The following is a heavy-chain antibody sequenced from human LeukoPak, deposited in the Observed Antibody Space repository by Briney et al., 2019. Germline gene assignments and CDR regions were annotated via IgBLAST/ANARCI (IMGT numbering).Heavy chain of an antibody. CDR3: AKGEGGVDY. Sequence: GGSLRLSCAASGFTFSSYAMNWVRQAPGEGLEWVSSISGSGVSTYYADSVKGRFIISRDNSKNTLYLQMNSLRAEDTAVYFCAKGEGGVDYWGQGTLVTVSS. J-gene: IGHJ4*02. CDR2: ISGSGVST. V-gene: IGHV3-23*01. D-gene: IGHD1-26*01. CDR1: GFTFSSYA.